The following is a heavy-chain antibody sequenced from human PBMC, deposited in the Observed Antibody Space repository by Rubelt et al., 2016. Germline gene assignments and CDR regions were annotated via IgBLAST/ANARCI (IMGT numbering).Heavy chain of an antibody. D-gene: IGHD1-1*01. Sequence: QVQLVQSGAEVKKPGSSVKVSCKASGGTFSSYAISWVRQAPGQGLEWMGGIIPIFGTANYAQKFQGRVTITADESTSTAYMELSSLRSEDTAVYYCATVRKLERRIYYYYGMDVWGQGTTVTVSS. CDR1: GGTFSSYA. CDR2: IIPIFGTA. V-gene: IGHV1-69*01. CDR3: ATVRKLERRIYYYYGMDV. J-gene: IGHJ6*02.